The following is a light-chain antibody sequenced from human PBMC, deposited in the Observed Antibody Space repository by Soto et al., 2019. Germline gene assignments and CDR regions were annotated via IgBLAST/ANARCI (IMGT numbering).Light chain of an antibody. CDR2: EVS. V-gene: IGLV2-8*01. CDR1: SSDVGAYNY. Sequence: SALTQPPSASGSPGQSVTISCTGTSSDVGAYNYVSWYQQYPGKAPKPMIYEVSKRPSGVPDRFSGSKSGKTASLTVSGLQPEDEADYYCTSYAGSNIGVFGGGTKLTVL. J-gene: IGLJ3*02. CDR3: TSYAGSNIGV.